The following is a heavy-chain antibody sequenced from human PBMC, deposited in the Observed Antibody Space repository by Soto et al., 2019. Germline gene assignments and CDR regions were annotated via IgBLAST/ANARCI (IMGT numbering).Heavy chain of an antibody. V-gene: IGHV3-23*01. D-gene: IGHD3-3*01. CDR2: ISGSGGST. J-gene: IGHJ6*02. Sequence: PGGSLRLSCAASGFTFSGYAMSWVRQAPGKGLEWVSAISGSGGSTYYADSVKGRFTISRDNSKNTLYLQMNSLRAEDTAVYYCAKDRDFWSGYFRYYYYGMDVWGQGTTVTVSS. CDR3: AKDRDFWSGYFRYYYYGMDV. CDR1: GFTFSGYA.